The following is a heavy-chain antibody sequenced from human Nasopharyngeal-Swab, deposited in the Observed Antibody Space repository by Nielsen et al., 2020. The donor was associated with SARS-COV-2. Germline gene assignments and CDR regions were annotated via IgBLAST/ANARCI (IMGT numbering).Heavy chain of an antibody. J-gene: IGHJ6*03. D-gene: IGHD2-15*01. Sequence: GGSLRLSCAASGFGVSTNYMSWVRQAPGKGLEWMSVIYPGGSTNYADSVKGRLTISRDYSKNTLYLQMNSLRVEDTAIYYCARGADVYCGGGSCYSEYYYYMDVWGRGTTVTVSS. CDR2: IYPGGST. V-gene: IGHV3-66*01. CDR1: GFGVSTNY. CDR3: ARGADVYCGGGSCYSEYYYYMDV.